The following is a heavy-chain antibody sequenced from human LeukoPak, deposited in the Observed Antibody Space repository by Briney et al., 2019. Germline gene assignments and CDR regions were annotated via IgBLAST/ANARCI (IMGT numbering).Heavy chain of an antibody. CDR3: AKGKARFLEWTYFDY. CDR2: IRYDGSNK. V-gene: IGHV3-30*02. D-gene: IGHD3-3*01. Sequence: GGSLRLSCAASGFTFSSYGMHWVRQAPGKGLEWVAFIRYDGSNKYYADSVKGRFTISRDNSKNTLYLQMNSLRAEDTAVYYCAKGKARFLEWTYFDYWGQGTLVTVSS. CDR1: GFTFSSYG. J-gene: IGHJ4*02.